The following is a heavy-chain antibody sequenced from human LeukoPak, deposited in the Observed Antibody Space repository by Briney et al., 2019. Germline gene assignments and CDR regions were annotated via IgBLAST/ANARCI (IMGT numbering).Heavy chain of an antibody. CDR1: GFTFSSYD. J-gene: IGHJ4*02. CDR3: AKDFWFLEWLSFDY. V-gene: IGHV3-23*01. Sequence: GGSLRLSCAASGFTFSSYDMSWVRQAPGKGLEWVTAISGSGGSTYYADSVKGRFTISRDNSKNTLYLQMNSLRAEDTAVYYCAKDFWFLEWLSFDYWGQGTLVTVSS. CDR2: ISGSGGST. D-gene: IGHD3-3*01.